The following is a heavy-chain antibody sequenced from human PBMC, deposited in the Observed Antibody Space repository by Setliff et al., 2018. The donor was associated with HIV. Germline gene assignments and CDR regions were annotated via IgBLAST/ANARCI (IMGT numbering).Heavy chain of an antibody. J-gene: IGHJ4*02. CDR1: GFTFSSYW. V-gene: IGHV3-7*03. CDR3: TRDGGEY. Sequence: PGGSLRLSCVASGFTFSSYWMTWVRQAPGKGLEWVANIDQDGSEKYYVDSVKGRFSISRDNGKYLVYLQMNGLRVDDTALYYCTRDGGEYWGEGTLVTVSS. D-gene: IGHD3-16*01. CDR2: IDQDGSEK.